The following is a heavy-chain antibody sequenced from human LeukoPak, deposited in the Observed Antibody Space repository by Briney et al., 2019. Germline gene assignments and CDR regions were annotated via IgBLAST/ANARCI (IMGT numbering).Heavy chain of an antibody. CDR3: AKCLSTSCQGAFDY. CDR1: GFTFDDYA. CDR2: ISWNSGRK. J-gene: IGHJ4*02. V-gene: IGHV3-9*01. D-gene: IGHD2-2*01. Sequence: GGSLRLSCAASGFTFDDYAMHWVRQAPGEGLEWVSGISWNSGRKDYADSVKGRFTISRDNAKNSLYLQMNSLRVEDTALYYCAKCLSTSCQGAFDYWGQGTLVTVS.